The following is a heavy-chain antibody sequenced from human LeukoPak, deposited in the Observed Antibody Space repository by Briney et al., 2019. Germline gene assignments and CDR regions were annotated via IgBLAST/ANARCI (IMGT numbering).Heavy chain of an antibody. D-gene: IGHD6-13*01. J-gene: IGHJ5*02. V-gene: IGHV1-2*02. Sequence: ASVKVSCKASGYTFTGYYMHWVRQAPGQGLEWMGWINPNSGGTNYAQKFQGRVTMTRDTSISTAYMELSRLRSDDTAVYYCARTIAATGHNWFDPWGQGTLVTVSS. CDR2: INPNSGGT. CDR3: ARTIAATGHNWFDP. CDR1: GYTFTGYY.